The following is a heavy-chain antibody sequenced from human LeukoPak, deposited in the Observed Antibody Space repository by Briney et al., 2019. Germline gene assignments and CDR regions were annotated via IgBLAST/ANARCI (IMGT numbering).Heavy chain of an antibody. D-gene: IGHD3-22*01. Sequence: VKVSCKASGYTFTGYYMHWVRQAPGQGLEWMGWINPNSGGTNYAQKFQGRVTMTRDTSISTACMELSRLRSDDTAVYYCARDPRGYHYDSSGRRDYWGQGTLVTVSS. CDR3: ARDPRGYHYDSSGRRDY. J-gene: IGHJ4*02. CDR1: GYTFTGYY. V-gene: IGHV1-2*02. CDR2: INPNSGGT.